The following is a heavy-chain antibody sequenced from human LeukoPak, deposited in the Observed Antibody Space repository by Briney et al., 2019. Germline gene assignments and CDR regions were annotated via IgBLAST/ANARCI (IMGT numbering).Heavy chain of an antibody. CDR3: ARDRGSGYRY. V-gene: IGHV4-38-2*02. Sequence: PSETLSLTCTVSGYSISSGYYWGWIRQPPGKGLEWIGSIYHSGSTYYNPSLKSRVTISVDTSKNQFSLKLSSVTAADTAVYYCARDRGSGYRYWGQGTLVTVSS. D-gene: IGHD3-22*01. CDR2: IYHSGST. J-gene: IGHJ4*02. CDR1: GYSISSGYY.